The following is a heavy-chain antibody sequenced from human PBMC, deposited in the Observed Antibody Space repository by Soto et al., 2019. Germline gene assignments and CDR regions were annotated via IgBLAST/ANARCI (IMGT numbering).Heavy chain of an antibody. V-gene: IGHV1-69*01. CDR3: ARESGTAVAARYYYYGMDV. CDR2: IIPIFGTA. D-gene: IGHD6-19*01. Sequence: QVQLVQSGAEVNKPGSSVKVSCKASGGTFSSYAISWVRQAPGQGLEWMGGIIPIFGTANYAQKFQGRVTITADESTSTAYMELSSLRSEDTAVYYCARESGTAVAARYYYYGMDVWGQGTTVTVSS. CDR1: GGTFSSYA. J-gene: IGHJ6*02.